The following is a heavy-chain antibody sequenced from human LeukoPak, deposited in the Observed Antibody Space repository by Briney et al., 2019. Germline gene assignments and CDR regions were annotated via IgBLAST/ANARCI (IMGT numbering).Heavy chain of an antibody. CDR2: ITSTSYAM. CDR1: AFIFNTYS. J-gene: IGHJ4*02. Sequence: GGSLRLSCAASAFIFNTYSMNWVRQAPGKGLEWLSYITSTSYAMYYADSVKGRFTISRDNARDSLYLQMNSLRAEDTAVYYCARVAPGHDVGRGYFDYWGQGTLVTVSS. V-gene: IGHV3-48*01. CDR3: ARVAPGHDVGRGYFDY. D-gene: IGHD2-21*01.